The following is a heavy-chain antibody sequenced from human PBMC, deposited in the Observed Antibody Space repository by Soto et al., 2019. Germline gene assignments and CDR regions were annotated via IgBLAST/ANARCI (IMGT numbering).Heavy chain of an antibody. CDR1: GFTFSSYG. V-gene: IGHV3-33*01. CDR2: IWSDGSNK. D-gene: IGHD3-22*01. Sequence: QVQLVESGGGVVQPGRSLRLSCAASGFTFSSYGMHWVRQAPGEGLEWVAVIWSDGSNKYYADSVKGRFTISRDNSKNTLYLQMNSLRAEDTAVYYCARYYYDSSGYYPLWGQGTLVTVSS. J-gene: IGHJ4*02. CDR3: ARYYYDSSGYYPL.